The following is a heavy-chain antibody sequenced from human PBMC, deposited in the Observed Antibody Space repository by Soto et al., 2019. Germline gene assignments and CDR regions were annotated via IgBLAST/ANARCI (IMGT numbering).Heavy chain of an antibody. CDR3: ARIQGRQLLPCYYYDGMDV. D-gene: IGHD6-13*01. J-gene: IGHJ6*02. CDR2: IFSNDEK. V-gene: IGHV2-26*01. CDR1: GFSLSNARMG. Sequence: QVTLKESGPVLVKPTETLTLTCTVSGFSLSNARMGVSWIRQPPGKALEWLAHIFSNDEKSYSTSLKSRLTISKDTSKSQVVLTMTNMDPVDTATYYCARIQGRQLLPCYYYDGMDVWGQGTTVTVSS.